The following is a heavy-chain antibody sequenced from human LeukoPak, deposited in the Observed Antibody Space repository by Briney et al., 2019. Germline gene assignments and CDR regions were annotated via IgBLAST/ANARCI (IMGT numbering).Heavy chain of an antibody. D-gene: IGHD6-19*01. CDR1: GFTFSSYG. J-gene: IGHJ2*01. V-gene: IGHV3-30*03. CDR3: ARSEAVAWSFDL. Sequence: PGGSLRLSCAASGFTFSSYGMHWVRQAPGKGLEWVAVISYDGSNKYYADPVKGRFTISRNNSKNTLYLQMNSLRAEDTAVYYCARSEAVAWSFDLWGRGTLVTVSS. CDR2: ISYDGSNK.